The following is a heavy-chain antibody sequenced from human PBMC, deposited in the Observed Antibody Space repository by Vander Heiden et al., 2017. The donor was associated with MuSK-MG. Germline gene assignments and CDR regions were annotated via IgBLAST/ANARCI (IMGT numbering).Heavy chain of an antibody. CDR3: ARRLTKQLLVRAWFDP. D-gene: IGHD6-19*01. Sequence: QVQLVQSGAEVKKTGASVKVSCKASGYVFTSYDINWVRQATGPGLEWMGWMNPNSGNTGYAQKFQGRVAMTRNTSISTAYMELSSLRSEDTAVYYCARRLTKQLLVRAWFDPWGQGTLVTVSS. J-gene: IGHJ5*02. CDR2: MNPNSGNT. CDR1: GYVFTSYD. V-gene: IGHV1-8*01.